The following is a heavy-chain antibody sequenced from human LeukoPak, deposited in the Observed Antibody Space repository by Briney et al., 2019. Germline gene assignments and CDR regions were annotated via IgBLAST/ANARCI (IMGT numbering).Heavy chain of an antibody. CDR1: GFTFRTFA. CDR3: ARDTYSSSWSPLTY. V-gene: IGHV3-30-3*01. CDR2: ISVDVNTK. J-gene: IGHJ4*02. Sequence: GGSLRLSCAASGFTFRTFAMYWGRQAPGKGLEWVATISVDVNTKYYADSVKGRCSISRDNSENMMYLQMNDLRDEDTAVYFCARDTYSSSWSPLTYWGQGTLVTVSS. D-gene: IGHD6-13*01.